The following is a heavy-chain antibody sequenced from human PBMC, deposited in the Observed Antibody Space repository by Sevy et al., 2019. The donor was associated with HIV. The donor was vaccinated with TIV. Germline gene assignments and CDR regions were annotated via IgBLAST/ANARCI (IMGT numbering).Heavy chain of an antibody. CDR3: ARVSRVCSGGSCYRYYYYYGMDV. V-gene: IGHV3-30-3*01. CDR2: ISYDGSNK. D-gene: IGHD2-15*01. CDR1: GFTFSSYA. Sequence: GGSLRLSCAASGFTFSSYAMHWVRQAPGKGLEWVAVISYDGSNKYYADSVKGRFTISRENSKNTLYLKMNSLRAEDTAMFYCARVSRVCSGGSCYRYYYYYGMDVWGQGTTVTVSS. J-gene: IGHJ6*02.